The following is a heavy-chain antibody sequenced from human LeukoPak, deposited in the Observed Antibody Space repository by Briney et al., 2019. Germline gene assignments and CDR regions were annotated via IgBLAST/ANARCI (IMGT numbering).Heavy chain of an antibody. Sequence: PSETLSLTCTVSGGSISSTTYYWGGIRQPPGKGLEWFVSMYYSGTTYYNPSLKSRVIISVDTAKNQFSLKLSSVTAADTAVYYCATYSSSWGYFDSWGKGTLVTVSS. J-gene: IGHJ4*02. CDR1: GGSISSTTYY. D-gene: IGHD6-13*01. CDR2: MYYSGTT. CDR3: ATYSSSWGYFDS. V-gene: IGHV4-39*01.